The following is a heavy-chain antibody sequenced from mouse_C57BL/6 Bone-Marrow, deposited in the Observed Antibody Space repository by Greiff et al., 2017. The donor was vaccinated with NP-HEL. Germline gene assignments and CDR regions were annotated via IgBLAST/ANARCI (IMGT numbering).Heavy chain of an antibody. CDR1: GYTFTSYW. V-gene: IGHV1-69*01. D-gene: IGHD1-1*01. CDR2: IDPSDSYT. Sequence: QVQLQQPGAELVMPGASVKLSCKASGYTFTSYWMHWVKQRPGQGLEWIGEIDPSDSYTNYNQKFKGKSTLTVDKSSCTAYMQLSSLTSEDSAVYYCARPTTVVATRYFDVWGTGTTVTVSS. J-gene: IGHJ1*03. CDR3: ARPTTVVATRYFDV.